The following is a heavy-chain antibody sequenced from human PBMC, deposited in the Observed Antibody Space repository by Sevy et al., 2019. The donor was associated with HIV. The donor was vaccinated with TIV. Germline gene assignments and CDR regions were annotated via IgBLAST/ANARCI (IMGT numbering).Heavy chain of an antibody. CDR3: ASRHYYDSRVGNDAFDL. V-gene: IGHV6-1*01. CDR1: GDSVSSNSAA. J-gene: IGHJ3*01. D-gene: IGHD3-22*01. Sequence: SQTLSLTCAISGDSVSSNSAAWNWIRQSPSRGLEWLGRTYYRSKWYNDYAVSVKSRITINPDTSKNQFSLQLTSVTPEDTAVYYCASRHYYDSRVGNDAFDLWGQGTMVTVSS. CDR2: TYYRSKWYN.